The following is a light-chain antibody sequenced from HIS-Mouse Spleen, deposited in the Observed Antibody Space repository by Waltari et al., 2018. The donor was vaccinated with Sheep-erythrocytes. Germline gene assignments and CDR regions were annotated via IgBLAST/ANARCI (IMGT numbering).Light chain of an antibody. CDR1: SSDVAGYNY. J-gene: IGLJ3*02. Sequence: QSALTQPPSASGSPGQSVTISCTGTSSDVAGYNYLSWYQQHPGKAPKLMIYEGSKRPSGVPDRFSGSKSGNTASLTVSGLQAEDEADYYCSSYAGSNNWVFGGGTKLTVL. CDR2: EGS. V-gene: IGLV2-8*01. CDR3: SSYAGSNNWV.